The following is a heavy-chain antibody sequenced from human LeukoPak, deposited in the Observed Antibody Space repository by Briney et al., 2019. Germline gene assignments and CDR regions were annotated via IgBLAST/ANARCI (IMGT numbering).Heavy chain of an antibody. CDR2: INPSGGST. J-gene: IGHJ5*02. Sequence: ASVKVSCKASGYTFSSYYIHWVRQAPGQGLEWMGLINPSGGSTEYAQKFQGRVTMTRDTSTNTIYMELSSLRSEDTAVYYCAREISHDDGDYAPWGQGTLVTVSS. V-gene: IGHV1-46*01. D-gene: IGHD4-17*01. CDR3: AREISHDDGDYAP. CDR1: GYTFSSYY.